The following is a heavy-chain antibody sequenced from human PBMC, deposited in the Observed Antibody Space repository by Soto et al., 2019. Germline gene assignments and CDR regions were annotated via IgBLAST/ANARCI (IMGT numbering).Heavy chain of an antibody. Sequence: QVQLVESGGGVVQPGRSLRLSCAASGFTFSSYGMHWVRQAPGKGLEWVAVIWYDGSNKYYADSVKGRFTISRDNSKNTLYLQMNSLRAEDTAVYYCARDRGVAAEDYWGQGTLVTVSS. J-gene: IGHJ4*02. V-gene: IGHV3-33*01. CDR1: GFTFSSYG. D-gene: IGHD6-25*01. CDR3: ARDRGVAAEDY. CDR2: IWYDGSNK.